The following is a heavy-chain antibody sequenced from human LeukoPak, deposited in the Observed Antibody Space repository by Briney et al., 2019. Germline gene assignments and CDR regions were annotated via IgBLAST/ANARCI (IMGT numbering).Heavy chain of an antibody. J-gene: IGHJ3*01. V-gene: IGHV1-69*04. Sequence: SVNVSCKASGGTFNNYAISWVRQAPGQGLEWMGRIVPILGIANYAQEFQGRLIITADKATSSAYMELSSLRSEDTAVYYCARDQGDNSYGYYAIWYAFDVWGQGAMVSV. D-gene: IGHD5-18*01. CDR1: GGTFNNYA. CDR3: ARDQGDNSYGYYAIWYAFDV. CDR2: IVPILGIA.